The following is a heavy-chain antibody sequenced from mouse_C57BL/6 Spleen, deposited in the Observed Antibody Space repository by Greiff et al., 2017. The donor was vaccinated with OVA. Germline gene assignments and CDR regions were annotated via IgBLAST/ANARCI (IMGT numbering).Heavy chain of an antibody. CDR1: GYTFTDYY. V-gene: IGHV1-26*01. J-gene: IGHJ2*01. Sequence: VQLQQSGPELVKPGASVKISCKASGYTFTDYYMNWVKQSHGKSLEWIGDINPNNGGTSYNQKFKGKATLTVDKSSSTAYMELRSLTSEDSAVYYCARGGSYYSNYDYWGQGTTLTVSS. CDR2: INPNNGGT. D-gene: IGHD2-5*01. CDR3: ARGGSYYSNYDY.